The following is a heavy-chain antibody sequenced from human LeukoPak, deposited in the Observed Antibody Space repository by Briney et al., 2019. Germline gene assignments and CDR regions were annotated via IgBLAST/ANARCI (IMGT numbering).Heavy chain of an antibody. CDR1: GFTFSSYS. D-gene: IGHD6-13*01. J-gene: IGHJ4*02. V-gene: IGHV3-21*01. CDR3: ARQAGSSSWYASLDY. CDR2: ISSSSSYI. Sequence: PGGSLRLSCAASGFTFSSYSMNWVRQAPGKGLEWVSSISSSSSYIYYADSVKGRSTISRDNAKNSLYLQMNSLRAEDTAVYYCARQAGSSSWYASLDYWGQGTLVTVSS.